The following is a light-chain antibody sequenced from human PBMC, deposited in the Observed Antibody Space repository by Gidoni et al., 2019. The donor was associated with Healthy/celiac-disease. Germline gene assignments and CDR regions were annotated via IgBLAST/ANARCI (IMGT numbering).Light chain of an antibody. V-gene: IGKV3-11*01. CDR3: QQRSNWPPWT. CDR2: AAS. J-gene: IGKJ1*01. Sequence: EIVLTQSPATLSLSPGERATLSCRASQSVSSYLAWYQQKPGLAPRLLIYAASNRATGIPARFSGSGSGPDFTLTISRLEPEDFAVYYCQQRSNWPPWTFGQGTKVEI. CDR1: QSVSSY.